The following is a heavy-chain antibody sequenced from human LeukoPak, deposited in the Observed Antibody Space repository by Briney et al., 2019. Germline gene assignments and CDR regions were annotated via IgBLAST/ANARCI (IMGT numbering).Heavy chain of an antibody. J-gene: IGHJ3*02. CDR3: ARVGYSGAFDI. D-gene: IGHD6-13*01. CDR1: GGTFSSYA. V-gene: IGHV1-69*05. CDR2: IIPIFGTA. Sequence: ASVKVSCKASGGTFSSYAISWVRQAPGQGLEWMGRIIPIFGTANYAQKFQGRVTITTDESTSTAYMGLSSLRSEDTAVYYCARVGYSGAFDIWGQGTMVTASS.